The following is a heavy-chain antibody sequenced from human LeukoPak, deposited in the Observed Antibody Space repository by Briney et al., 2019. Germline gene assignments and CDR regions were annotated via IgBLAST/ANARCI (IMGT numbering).Heavy chain of an antibody. D-gene: IGHD6-6*01. Sequence: GGSLRLSCAASGFTFSSYWMSWVRQAPGKGLEWVANINQPGSQKYHVDSVKGRFTISRDNARNSLFLQMNSLTADDTAVYYCARGLGKGSSDYWGQGTLVTVSS. CDR3: ARGLGKGSSDY. CDR1: GFTFSSYW. J-gene: IGHJ4*02. V-gene: IGHV3-7*03. CDR2: INQPGSQK.